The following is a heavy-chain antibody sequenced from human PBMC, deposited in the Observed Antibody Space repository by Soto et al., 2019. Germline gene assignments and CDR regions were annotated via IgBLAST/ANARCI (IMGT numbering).Heavy chain of an antibody. CDR1: GVSFSGVG. J-gene: IGHJ4*02. V-gene: IGHV3-33*01. CDR2: LRYDGTNI. Sequence: SLRLSCVASGVSFSGVGMHWVRQAPGKGLEWVAVLRYDGTNIYYADSVKGRFTISRDNSKNTLYLQMNSLRVEDTAVYYCVRDVVGGTAVFWYFDYSGQGT. D-gene: IGHD1-26*01. CDR3: VRDVVGGTAVFWYFDY.